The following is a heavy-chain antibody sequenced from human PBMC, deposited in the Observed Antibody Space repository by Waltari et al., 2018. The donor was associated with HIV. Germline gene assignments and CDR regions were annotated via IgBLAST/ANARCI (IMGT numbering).Heavy chain of an antibody. CDR3: SVGSPHYWYFGL. J-gene: IGHJ2*01. CDR1: GFSFMDFA. D-gene: IGHD6-19*01. CDR2: MAPRGRIIVP. Sequence: QLLASGGALVPPGGALTISGTASGFSFMDFALLWVCQAPGRRAWGVGLMAPRGRIIVPIDTWCVGGSYSVSMHDSDNTDVLHRTKLSFEDTAIYYCSVGSPHYWYFGLWGRGTRVTVSS. V-gene: IGHV3-73*02.